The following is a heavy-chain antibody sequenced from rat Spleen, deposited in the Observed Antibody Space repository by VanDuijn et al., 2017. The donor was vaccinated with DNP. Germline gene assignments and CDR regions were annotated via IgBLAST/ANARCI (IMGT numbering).Heavy chain of an antibody. D-gene: IGHD4-3*01. CDR1: GFTFSNYG. CDR2: ITNSGGST. V-gene: IGHV5-27*01. CDR3: TMIRGTRDY. J-gene: IGHJ2*01. Sequence: EVQLVESGGGLVQPGRSLKLSCAASGFTFSNYGMAWVRQAPTKGLEWVASITNSGGSTYYRDSVKGRFTISRDNAKSTLYLQMDSLRSEDTATYYCTMIRGTRDYWGQGVMVTVSS.